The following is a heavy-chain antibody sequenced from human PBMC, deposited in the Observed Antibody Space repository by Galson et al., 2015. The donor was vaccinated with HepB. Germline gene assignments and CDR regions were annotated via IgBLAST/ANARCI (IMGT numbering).Heavy chain of an antibody. D-gene: IGHD3-22*01. V-gene: IGHV1-18*04. Sequence: SVKVSCKASGYTFTSYGISWVRQAPGQGLEWMGWISAYNGNTSYAQKLQGRVTMTTDTSTSTAYMELRSLRSDDTAVYYCARLGRGSSGYRGVYYFDYWGQGTLVTVSS. CDR1: GYTFTSYG. CDR2: ISAYNGNT. J-gene: IGHJ4*02. CDR3: ARLGRGSSGYRGVYYFDY.